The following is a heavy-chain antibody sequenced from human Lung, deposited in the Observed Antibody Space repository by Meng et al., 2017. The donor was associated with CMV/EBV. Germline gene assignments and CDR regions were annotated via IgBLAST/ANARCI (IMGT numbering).Heavy chain of an antibody. CDR3: ARRPTYYGSGSYYEGGFDY. D-gene: IGHD3-10*01. Sequence: TFSRYNINWVRQGPVRGLEWVSGITGNGGGTYYAGSVKGRFTISRDNSRDTVYLHMNSLRDEDTAIYYCARRPTYYGSGSYYEGGFDYWGQGTLVTVSS. CDR1: TFSRYN. V-gene: IGHV3-23*01. CDR2: ITGNGGGT. J-gene: IGHJ4*02.